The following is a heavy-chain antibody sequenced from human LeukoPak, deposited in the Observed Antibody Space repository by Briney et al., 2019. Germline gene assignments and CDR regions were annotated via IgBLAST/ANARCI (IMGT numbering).Heavy chain of an antibody. J-gene: IGHJ4*02. CDR3: VRQAVYGDPGIAY. CDR1: GFTFSRFW. Sequence: AVGSLRLSCAASGFTFSRFWMHWVRQAPGKGLEWVSRINPDGSSSNYADSVKGRFTMSRDNAKNTVYLQMDSLRAEDTAVFHCVRQAVYGDPGIAYWGRGILVTVS. V-gene: IGHV3-74*01. D-gene: IGHD4-17*01. CDR2: INPDGSSS.